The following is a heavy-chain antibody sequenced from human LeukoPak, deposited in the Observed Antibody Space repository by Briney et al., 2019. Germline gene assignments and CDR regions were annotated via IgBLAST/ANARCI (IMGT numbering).Heavy chain of an antibody. J-gene: IGHJ5*02. Sequence: SSETLSLTCTVSGGSISSYYWSWLRQPPGKGLEWIGYIYYSGFTNYNPSLKSRATMSVDTSKNQFSLKLSSVTAADTAVYYCARYGDPEVGWFDPWGQGTLVTVSS. CDR1: GGSISSYY. V-gene: IGHV4-59*01. D-gene: IGHD4-17*01. CDR2: IYYSGFT. CDR3: ARYGDPEVGWFDP.